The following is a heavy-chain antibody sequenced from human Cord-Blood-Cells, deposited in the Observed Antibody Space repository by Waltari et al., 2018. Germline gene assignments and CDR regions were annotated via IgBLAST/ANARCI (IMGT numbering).Heavy chain of an antibody. D-gene: IGHD3-10*01. Sequence: QVQLVQSGAEVKKPGSSVKVSCKASGGTFSRYAISWVGQAPGQGLEWMGGIIPILGIANYAQKFQGRVTITADESTSTAYMELSSLRSEDTAVYYCARGGEGFTRFDPWGQGTLVTVSS. CDR1: GGTFSRYA. CDR2: IIPILGIA. CDR3: ARGGEGFTRFDP. J-gene: IGHJ5*02. V-gene: IGHV1-69*04.